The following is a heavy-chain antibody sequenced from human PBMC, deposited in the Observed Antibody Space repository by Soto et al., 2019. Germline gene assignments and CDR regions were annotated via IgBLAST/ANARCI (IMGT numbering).Heavy chain of an antibody. V-gene: IGHV1-69*06. CDR2: IIPIFGTA. CDR1: GGTFSSYA. CDR3: ARGYDFWSGYPPYYYGMDV. D-gene: IGHD3-3*01. J-gene: IGHJ6*01. Sequence: SGKVSCKASGGTFSSYAISWVRQAPGQGLEWMGGIIPIFGTANYAQKFQGRVTITADKSTSTAYMELSSLRSEDTAVYYCARGYDFWSGYPPYYYGMDVWGQGPTVTVSS.